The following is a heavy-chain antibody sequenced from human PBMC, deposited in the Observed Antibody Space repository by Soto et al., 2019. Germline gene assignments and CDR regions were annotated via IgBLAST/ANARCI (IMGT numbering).Heavy chain of an antibody. V-gene: IGHV3-48*03. D-gene: IGHD3-22*01. Sequence: GGSLRLSCAASGFTFNSSEMNWVRQAPGKGLEWLSYIGSSGSVIYYADSVKGRFTISRDNAKNSLYLQMNSLRAEDTAVYYCARDRRNYDSSGYYYFDYWGQGTLVTVSS. CDR1: GFTFNSSE. CDR2: IGSSGSVI. J-gene: IGHJ4*02. CDR3: ARDRRNYDSSGYYYFDY.